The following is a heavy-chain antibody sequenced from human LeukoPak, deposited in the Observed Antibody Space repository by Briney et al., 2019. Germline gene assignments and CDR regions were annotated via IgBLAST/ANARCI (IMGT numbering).Heavy chain of an antibody. J-gene: IGHJ4*02. CDR3: ARDYLVGAPLDS. V-gene: IGHV4-4*07. Sequence: SSETLSLTCTVSGVSVTNYYWAWIRQPVGKGLEWIGRMYISGSTNYNPSLKSRVPISIDKTKNQFSLKLRSVTAADTAVYYCARDYLVGAPLDSWGQGTLVTVSP. D-gene: IGHD1-26*01. CDR2: MYISGST. CDR1: GVSVTNYY.